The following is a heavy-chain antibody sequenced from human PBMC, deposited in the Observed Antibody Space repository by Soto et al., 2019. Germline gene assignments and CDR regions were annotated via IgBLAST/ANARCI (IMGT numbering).Heavy chain of an antibody. J-gene: IGHJ5*02. CDR2: IYHSGST. V-gene: IGHV4-30-2*02. D-gene: IGHD3-10*02. CDR3: ARTLFGWGIXFDP. CDR1: GGSISSGGYS. Sequence: SETLSLTCAVSGGSISSGGYSWSWIRQPPGKGLEWIGYIYHSGSTYYNPSLKSRVTISVDTSKNQFSLKLSSVTAADTAVYYCARTLFGWGIXFDPWGQGTLVTVSS.